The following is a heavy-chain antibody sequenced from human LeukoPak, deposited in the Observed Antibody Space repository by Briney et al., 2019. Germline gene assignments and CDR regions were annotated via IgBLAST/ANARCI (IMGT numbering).Heavy chain of an antibody. Sequence: SVKVSCKASGGTFSSYAISWVRQAPGQGLEWMGGIIPIFGTANYAQKFQGRVTITADESTSTAYMELSSLRSEDTAVYYCARARGSYELYYYYYYYMDVWGKGTTVTISS. J-gene: IGHJ6*03. V-gene: IGHV1-69*13. CDR2: IIPIFGTA. CDR3: ARARGSYELYYYYYYYMDV. CDR1: GGTFSSYA. D-gene: IGHD1-26*01.